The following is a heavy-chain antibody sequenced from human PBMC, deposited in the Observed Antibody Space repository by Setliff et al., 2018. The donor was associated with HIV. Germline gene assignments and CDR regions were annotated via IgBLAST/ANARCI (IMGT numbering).Heavy chain of an antibody. V-gene: IGHV7-4-1*02. CDR3: ARALYGDYGGDLNWLDP. Sequence: ASVKVSCKASGYTFINYAINWVRQAPGQGLEWMGWVNTHTGSPTYAQAFTGRFVFSVDTSITTAYLEITSLEAEDTAVYYCARALYGDYGGDLNWLDPWGQGTLVTV. D-gene: IGHD4-17*01. CDR1: GYTFINYA. J-gene: IGHJ5*02. CDR2: VNTHTGSP.